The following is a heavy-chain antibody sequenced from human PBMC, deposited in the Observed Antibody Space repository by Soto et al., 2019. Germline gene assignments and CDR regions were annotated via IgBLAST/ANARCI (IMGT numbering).Heavy chain of an antibody. V-gene: IGHV2-5*02. CDR1: GFSLSTSGVG. Sequence: SGPTLVKPTQTLTLTCTFSGFSLSTSGVGVGWIRQPPGKALEWLALIYWDDDKRYSPSLKSRLTITKDTSKNQVVLTMTNMDPVDTATYYCALRYCSGGSCYSGYRDYWGQGTLVTVSS. D-gene: IGHD2-15*01. CDR3: ALRYCSGGSCYSGYRDY. CDR2: IYWDDDK. J-gene: IGHJ4*02.